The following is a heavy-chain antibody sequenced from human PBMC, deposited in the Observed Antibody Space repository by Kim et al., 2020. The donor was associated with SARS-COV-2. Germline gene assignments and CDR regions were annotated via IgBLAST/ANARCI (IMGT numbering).Heavy chain of an antibody. D-gene: IGHD6-19*01. CDR3: ARERSSGWPYYYYYGMDV. J-gene: IGHJ6*02. V-gene: IGHV4-59*01. Sequence: SETLSLTCTVSGGSISSYYWSWIRQPPGKGLEWMGYIYYSGSTNYNPSLKSRVTISVDTSKNQFSLKLSSVTAADTAVYYCARERSSGWPYYYYYGMDVWGQGTTVTVSS. CDR1: GGSISSYY. CDR2: IYYSGST.